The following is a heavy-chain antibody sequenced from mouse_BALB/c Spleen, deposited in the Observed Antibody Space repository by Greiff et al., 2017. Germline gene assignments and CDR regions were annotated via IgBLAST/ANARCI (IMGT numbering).Heavy chain of an antibody. J-gene: IGHJ3*01. CDR3: ARQRDYDAWFAY. CDR1: GFTFSSYG. Sequence: EVQVVESGGDLVKPGGSLKLSCAASGFTFSSYGMSWVRQTPDKRLEWVATISSGGSYTYYPDSVKGRFTISRDNAKNTLYLQMSSLKSEDTAMYYCARQRDYDAWFAYWGQGTLVTVSA. D-gene: IGHD2-4*01. V-gene: IGHV5-6*01. CDR2: ISSGGSYT.